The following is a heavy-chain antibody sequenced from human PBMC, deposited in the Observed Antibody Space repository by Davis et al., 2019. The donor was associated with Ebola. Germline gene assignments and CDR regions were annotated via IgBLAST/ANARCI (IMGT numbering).Heavy chain of an antibody. CDR3: ARGGCASVENWFDS. CDR1: GFTFTSYA. Sequence: GEPLKTPCAALGFTFTSYAINWVRQAPGKGPEWVSSVRTSCTYIYYPDSVKGRFTISRDDDKNSLNLQMNSLRAEDTAVYYCARGGCASVENWFDSWGQGTLVTVSS. V-gene: IGHV3-21*01. D-gene: IGHD2-21*01. CDR2: VRTSCTYI. J-gene: IGHJ5*01.